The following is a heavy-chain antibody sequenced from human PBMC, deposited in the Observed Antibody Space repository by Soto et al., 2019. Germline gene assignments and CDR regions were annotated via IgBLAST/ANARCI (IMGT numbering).Heavy chain of an antibody. D-gene: IGHD6-13*01. CDR3: ARSGIAAQASDAFDI. J-gene: IGHJ3*02. CDR2: ISNDGTKV. Sequence: GGSLRLSCAGSGFIFRSYGIHWVRQAPGKGLEWVAFISNDGTKVYYADSVKGLFTISRDNAKNSLYLQMNSLRAEDTAVYYCARSGIAAQASDAFDIWGQGTMVTVS. CDR1: GFIFRSYG. V-gene: IGHV3-30*03.